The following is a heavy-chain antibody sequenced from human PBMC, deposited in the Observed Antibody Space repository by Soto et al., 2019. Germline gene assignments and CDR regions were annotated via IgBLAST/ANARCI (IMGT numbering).Heavy chain of an antibody. D-gene: IGHD5-12*01. J-gene: IGHJ4*02. CDR2: ISYDGSNK. V-gene: IGHV3-30*18. CDR1: GFTFGSYG. Sequence: GGSMSLSCAAAGFTFGSYGMHLVRPAQGKGLEWVAVISYDGSNKYYADSVKGRFTISRDNSKNTLYLQMNSLRAEDTAVYYCAKHWVYSGYEPYYFDYWGQGTLVTVSS. CDR3: AKHWVYSGYEPYYFDY.